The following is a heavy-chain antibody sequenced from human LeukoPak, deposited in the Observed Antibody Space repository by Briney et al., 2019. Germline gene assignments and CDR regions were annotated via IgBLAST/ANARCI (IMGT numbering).Heavy chain of an antibody. J-gene: IGHJ3*02. V-gene: IGHV4-30-2*01. CDR1: GGSISSGGYY. CDR2: IYHSGST. CDR3: ARDKATVTTATTLGAFDI. D-gene: IGHD4-17*01. Sequence: SETLSLTCTVSGGSISSGGYYWSWIRQPPGKGLEWIGYIYHSGSTYYNPSLKSRVTISVDKSKNQFSLKLSSVTAADTAVYYCARDKATVTTATTLGAFDIWGQGTMVTVSS.